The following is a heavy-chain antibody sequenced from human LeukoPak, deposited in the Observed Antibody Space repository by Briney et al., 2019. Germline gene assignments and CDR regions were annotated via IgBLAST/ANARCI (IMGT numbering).Heavy chain of an antibody. V-gene: IGHV4-4*07. CDR3: ARDLNSGWRYDRIYYYYYGMDV. J-gene: IGHJ6*02. Sequence: PSETLSLTCTVSGGSIRSYYWSWIRQPAGKGLEWIGRIYTSGNTNYNPSLKSRVTMSLDTSKNQFSLKLSSVTAADTAVYYCARDLNSGWRYDRIYYYYYGMDVWGQGTTVTVSS. CDR1: GGSIRSYY. D-gene: IGHD6-19*01. CDR2: IYTSGNT.